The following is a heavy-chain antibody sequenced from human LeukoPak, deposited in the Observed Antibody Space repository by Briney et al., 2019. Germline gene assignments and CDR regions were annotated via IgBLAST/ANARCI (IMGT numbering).Heavy chain of an antibody. CDR2: IYHSGST. V-gene: IGHV4-38-2*02. Sequence: PSETLSLTCTVSGYSISSGYYWGWIRQPPGKGLEWIGSIYHSGSTYYNPSLKSRVTISVDTSKNQFSLKLSSVTAADTAVYYCARASVGDHFDYWGQGTLVTVSS. J-gene: IGHJ4*02. CDR3: ARASVGDHFDY. CDR1: GYSISSGYY. D-gene: IGHD1-26*01.